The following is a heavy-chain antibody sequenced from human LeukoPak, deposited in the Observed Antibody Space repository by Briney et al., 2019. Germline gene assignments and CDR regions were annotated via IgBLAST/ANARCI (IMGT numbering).Heavy chain of an antibody. CDR1: GYTFTSYG. CDR2: ISAYNGNS. J-gene: IGHJ4*02. V-gene: IGHV1-18*04. CDR3: ARDGYSSWSGY. D-gene: IGHD6-19*01. Sequence: ASVKVSCKASGYTFTSYGISWVRQAPGQGLEWMGWISAYNGNSNYAQKFQGRVTMTTDTSTGTTYMELRSLRSDDTAVYYCARDGYSSWSGYWGQGTLVTVSS.